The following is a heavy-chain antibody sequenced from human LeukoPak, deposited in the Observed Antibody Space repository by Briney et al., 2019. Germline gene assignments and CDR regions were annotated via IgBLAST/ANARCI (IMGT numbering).Heavy chain of an antibody. CDR2: IYSGGST. Sequence: PGGSLRLSCAASGFTVSSNYMSWVRQAPGKGLEWVSVIYSGGSTYYSDSVEGRFPISRDNSKNTLYPQINSLRAEDTDVYYCARASGQTVSIDHWPQDTLDRVST. V-gene: IGHV3-53*01. CDR1: GFTVSSNY. CDR3: ARASGQTVSIDH. J-gene: IGHJ1*01. D-gene: IGHD4-17*01.